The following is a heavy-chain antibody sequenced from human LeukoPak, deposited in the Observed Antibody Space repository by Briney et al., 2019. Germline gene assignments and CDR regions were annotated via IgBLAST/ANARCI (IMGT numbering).Heavy chain of an antibody. J-gene: IGHJ4*02. Sequence: GGSLRLSCAASGFTFSTNWMSWVRQAPGKGLEWVANIKQDGSEKNYVDSVKGRFTISRDNAKNSLYLQMNSLRAEDTAVYYCARVGSEGDYGDYWGQGTLVTVSS. D-gene: IGHD4-17*01. CDR3: ARVGSEGDYGDY. CDR2: IKQDGSEK. V-gene: IGHV3-7*01. CDR1: GFTFSTNW.